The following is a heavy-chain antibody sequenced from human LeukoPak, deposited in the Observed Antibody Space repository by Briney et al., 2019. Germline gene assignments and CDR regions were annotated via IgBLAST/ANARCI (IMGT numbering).Heavy chain of an antibody. D-gene: IGHD2-2*01. CDR3: AREYCSSTSCYTVRPYYYYGMDV. Sequence: GASVKVSCKASDYTFTSYGISWVRQAPGQGLEWMGWISAYNGNTNYAQKLQGRVTMTTDTSTSTAYMELRSLRSDDTAVYYCAREYCSSTSCYTVRPYYYYGMDVWGQGTTVTVSS. CDR2: ISAYNGNT. CDR1: DYTFTSYG. J-gene: IGHJ6*02. V-gene: IGHV1-18*01.